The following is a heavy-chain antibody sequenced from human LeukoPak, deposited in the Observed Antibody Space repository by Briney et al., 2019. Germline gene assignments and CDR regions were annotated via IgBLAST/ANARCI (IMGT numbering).Heavy chain of an antibody. CDR2: ISYDGSNK. Sequence: PGGSLRLSCAASGFTFSSYGMHWVRQAPGKGLEWVAFISYDGSNKYYADSVKGRFTISRDNSKNTLYLQMNSLRAEDTAVYYCARGLAVAGYYYYGMDVWGQGTTVTVSS. CDR3: ARGLAVAGYYYYGMDV. V-gene: IGHV3-30*03. J-gene: IGHJ6*02. D-gene: IGHD6-19*01. CDR1: GFTFSSYG.